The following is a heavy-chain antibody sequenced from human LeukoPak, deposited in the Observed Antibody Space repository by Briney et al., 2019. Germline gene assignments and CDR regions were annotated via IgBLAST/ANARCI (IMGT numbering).Heavy chain of an antibody. CDR1: GFTFSDYY. CDR2: ISSSGSTI. D-gene: IGHD3-3*01. V-gene: IGHV3-11*04. Sequence: GGSLRLSCAASGFTFSDYYMSWIRQAPGKGLEWVSYISSSGSTIYYADSVKGRFTISRDNAKNSLYLQMNSLRAEGTAVYYCARDPYYDFWSGLPPYFDYWGQGTLVTVSS. CDR3: ARDPYYDFWSGLPPYFDY. J-gene: IGHJ4*02.